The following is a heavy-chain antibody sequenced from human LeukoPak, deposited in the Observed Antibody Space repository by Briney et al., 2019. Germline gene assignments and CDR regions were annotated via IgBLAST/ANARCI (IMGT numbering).Heavy chain of an antibody. Sequence: GGSLRLSCAASGFTFSSYSMNWARQAPGKGLEWVSYISSSSSTIYYADSVKGRFTISRDNAKNSLYLQMNSLRAEDMAVYYCARDGWLDAFDIWGQGTMVTVSS. D-gene: IGHD5-12*01. CDR1: GFTFSSYS. CDR2: ISSSSSTI. CDR3: ARDGWLDAFDI. V-gene: IGHV3-48*04. J-gene: IGHJ3*02.